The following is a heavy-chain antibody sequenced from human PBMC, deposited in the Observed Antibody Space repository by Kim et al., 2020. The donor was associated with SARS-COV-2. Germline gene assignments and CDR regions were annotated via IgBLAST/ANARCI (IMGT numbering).Heavy chain of an antibody. CDR2: ISYDGSNK. V-gene: IGHV3-30*18. D-gene: IGHD6-19*01. CDR1: GFTFSSYG. Sequence: GGSLRLSCAASGFTFSSYGMHWVRQAPGKGLEWVAVISYDGSNKYYADSVNGRFTISRDNSKNTLYLQMNSLRAENTAVYYCVKEEGSVDSSGWTYYYYGMDVSGQGTTVTVSS. J-gene: IGHJ6*02. CDR3: VKEEGSVDSSGWTYYYYGMDV.